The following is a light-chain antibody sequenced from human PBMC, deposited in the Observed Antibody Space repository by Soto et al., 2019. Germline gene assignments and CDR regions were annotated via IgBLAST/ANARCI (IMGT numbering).Light chain of an antibody. CDR1: QQISNY. CDR2: RAA. CDR3: QQYDNLPLT. Sequence: QITQSPYSLSATGRDRCTITCRAKQQISNYLSWDQKKPGEAPVGLIDRAANLRTGITSRLSGLGSGTEFTFTITRLPPEDIATYYCQQYDNLPLTFGGGTKADIK. V-gene: IGKV1-33*01. J-gene: IGKJ4*01.